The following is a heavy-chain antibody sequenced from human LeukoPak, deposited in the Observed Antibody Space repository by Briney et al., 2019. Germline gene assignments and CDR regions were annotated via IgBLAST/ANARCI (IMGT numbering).Heavy chain of an antibody. J-gene: IGHJ4*02. CDR1: GFSLSTSGMC. V-gene: IGHV2-70*11. Sequence: SGPTLVNPTQTLTLTCTFSGFSLSTSGMCVSWIRQPPGKALEWLARIDWVDDKYYSTSLKTRLTISKDTSKNHVVLTMTNMDPVDTATYYCVRIRVGADIDYWGQGTLVTVSS. CDR3: VRIRVGADIDY. D-gene: IGHD1-26*01. CDR2: IDWVDDK.